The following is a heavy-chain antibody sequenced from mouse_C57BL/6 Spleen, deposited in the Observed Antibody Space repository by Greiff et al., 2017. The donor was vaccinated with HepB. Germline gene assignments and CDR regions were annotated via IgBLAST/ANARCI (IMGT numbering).Heavy chain of an antibody. CDR1: GYAFSSYW. D-gene: IGHD1-1*01. CDR2: IYPGDGDT. CDR3: ARWNYGSPFYYAMDY. V-gene: IGHV1-80*01. Sequence: VKLQQSGAELVKPGASVKISCKASGYAFSSYWMNWVKQRPGKGLEWIGQIYPGDGDTNYNGKFKGKATLTADKSSSTAYMQLSSLTSEDSAVYFCARWNYGSPFYYAMDYWGQGTSVTVSS. J-gene: IGHJ4*01.